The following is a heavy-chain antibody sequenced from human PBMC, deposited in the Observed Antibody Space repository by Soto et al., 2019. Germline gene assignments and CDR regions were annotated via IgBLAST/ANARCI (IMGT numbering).Heavy chain of an antibody. CDR1: GFTFSSYA. CDR3: AKGRGSITIFGVAVDY. J-gene: IGHJ4*02. D-gene: IGHD3-3*01. Sequence: GGSLRLSCAASGFTFSSYAMSWVRQAPGKGLEWVSAISGSGGSTYYADSVKGRFTISRDNSKNTLYLQMNSLRAEDTAVYYWAKGRGSITIFGVAVDYWGQGTLVTVSS. V-gene: IGHV3-23*01. CDR2: ISGSGGST.